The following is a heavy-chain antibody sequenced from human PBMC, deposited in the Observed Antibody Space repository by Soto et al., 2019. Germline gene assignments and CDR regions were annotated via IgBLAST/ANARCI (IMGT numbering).Heavy chain of an antibody. V-gene: IGHV4-39*01. CDR3: ARSYYYGSGSPIGY. J-gene: IGHJ4*02. CDR1: GGSISSSSYY. CDR2: IYYSGST. D-gene: IGHD3-10*01. Sequence: QLQLQESGPGLVKPSETLSLTCTVSGGSISSSSYYWGWIRQPPGKGLEWIGSIYYSGSTYYNPSLKSRVTISVDTSKNQFSLKLSSVTAADTAVYYCARSYYYGSGSPIGYWGQGTLVTVSS.